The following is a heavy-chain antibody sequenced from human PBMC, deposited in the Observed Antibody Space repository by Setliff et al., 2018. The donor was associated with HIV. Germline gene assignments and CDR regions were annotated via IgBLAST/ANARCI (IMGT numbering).Heavy chain of an antibody. CDR2: INHSGIT. Sequence: PSETLSLTCAVYGGSFSGHYWSWIRQSPAKGLEWIGEINHSGITNYNPTLKSRVTISTDTSKNQFSLTLTSVTAADTAVYYCARSPEWGAGGIDYWGQGTLVTVSS. D-gene: IGHD1-26*01. J-gene: IGHJ4*02. V-gene: IGHV4-34*01. CDR1: GGSFSGHY. CDR3: ARSPEWGAGGIDY.